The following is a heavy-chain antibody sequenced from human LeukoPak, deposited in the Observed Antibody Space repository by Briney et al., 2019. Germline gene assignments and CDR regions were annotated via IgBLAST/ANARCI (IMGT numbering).Heavy chain of an antibody. D-gene: IGHD3-9*01. Sequence: GESLKISCKGSGYSFTSYWIGWVRQMPGKGLEWMGIIYPGDSDTRYSPSFQGQVTISADKSISTAYLQWSSLKASDTAMYYCARSGYDILTGYYGNWFDPWGQGTLVTVSS. J-gene: IGHJ5*02. CDR2: IYPGDSDT. V-gene: IGHV5-51*01. CDR1: GYSFTSYW. CDR3: ARSGYDILTGYYGNWFDP.